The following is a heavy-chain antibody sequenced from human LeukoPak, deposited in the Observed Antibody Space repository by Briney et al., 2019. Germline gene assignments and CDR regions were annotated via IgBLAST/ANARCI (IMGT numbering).Heavy chain of an antibody. Sequence: GGSLRLSCAASGFTFSSYAMHWVRQAPGKGLEWVAVISYDGSNKYYADSVKGRFTISRGNSKNTLYLQMNSLRAEDTAVYYCARVPLGYCSSTSCLNWFDPWGQGTLVTVSS. CDR3: ARVPLGYCSSTSCLNWFDP. D-gene: IGHD2-2*01. J-gene: IGHJ5*02. CDR2: ISYDGSNK. CDR1: GFTFSSYA. V-gene: IGHV3-30*04.